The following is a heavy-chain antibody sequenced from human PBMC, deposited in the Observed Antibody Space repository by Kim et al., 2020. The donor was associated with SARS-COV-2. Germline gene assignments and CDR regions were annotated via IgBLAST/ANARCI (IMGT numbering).Heavy chain of an antibody. CDR3: ASYCSSTSCYVSDDY. D-gene: IGHD2-2*01. Sequence: GGSLRLSCAASGFTFSSYSMNWVRQAPGKGLEWVSSISSSSSYIYYADSVKGRFTISRDNAKNSLYLQMNSLRAEDTAVYYCASYCSSTSCYVSDDYWGQGTLVTVSS. CDR1: GFTFSSYS. V-gene: IGHV3-21*01. J-gene: IGHJ4*02. CDR2: ISSSSSYI.